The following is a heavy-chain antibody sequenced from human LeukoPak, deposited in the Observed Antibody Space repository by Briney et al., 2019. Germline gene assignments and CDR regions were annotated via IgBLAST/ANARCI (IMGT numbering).Heavy chain of an antibody. CDR2: IIPIFGTA. CDR3: ATVTYSSSWYYFSGGSWYYYYMDV. J-gene: IGHJ6*03. D-gene: IGHD6-13*01. V-gene: IGHV1-69*05. CDR1: GGTFSSYA. Sequence: EASVKVSCKASGGTFSSYAISWVRQAPGQGLEWMGGIIPIFGTANYAQKFQGRVTVTTDESTSTAYMELSSLRSEDTAVYYCATVTYSSSWYYFSGGSWYYYYMDVWGTGTTVTVSS.